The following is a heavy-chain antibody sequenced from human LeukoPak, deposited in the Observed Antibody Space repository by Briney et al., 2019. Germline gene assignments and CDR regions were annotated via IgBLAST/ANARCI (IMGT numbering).Heavy chain of an antibody. CDR3: GKHQHSGSYGAFDI. J-gene: IGHJ3*02. Sequence: PGEPLKISGKGSGSSFTTYWIGWVRQMPGKGLEWMAIAYPGDSDYRYNPVFQGQATATADKATSTAYLQWSSLKASDTAMYYCGKHQHSGSYGAFDIWGQGTMVTVSS. V-gene: IGHV5-51*01. CDR2: AYPGDSDY. D-gene: IGHD1-26*01. CDR1: GSSFTTYW.